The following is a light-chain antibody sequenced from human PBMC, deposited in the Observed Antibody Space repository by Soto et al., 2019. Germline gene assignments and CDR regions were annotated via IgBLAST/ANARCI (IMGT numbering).Light chain of an antibody. CDR2: AAS. V-gene: IGKV1D-12*01. J-gene: IGKJ1*01. Sequence: DIQMTQSPSSVSASVGDRVSITCRASQGISNWLAWYQQKPGRAPKLLIYAASSLQSGVSSRFSGSGSGTDFTPTISSLQPEDFATYYCQQTLSFPPTFGQGTKVDIK. CDR3: QQTLSFPPT. CDR1: QGISNW.